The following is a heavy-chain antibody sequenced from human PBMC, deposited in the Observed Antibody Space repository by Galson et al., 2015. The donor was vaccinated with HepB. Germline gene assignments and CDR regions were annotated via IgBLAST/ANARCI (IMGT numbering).Heavy chain of an antibody. CDR1: GFTFSSYG. V-gene: IGHV3-30*18. CDR3: AKGDSSGWLYYFDY. CDR2: FSYDGSNK. J-gene: IGHJ4*02. D-gene: IGHD6-19*01. Sequence: SLRLSCAASGFTFSSYGMHWVRQAPGKGLEWVAVFSYDGSNKYYADSVKGRFTISRDNSKNTLYLQMNSLRAEDTAVYYCAKGDSSGWLYYFDYWGQGTLVTVSS.